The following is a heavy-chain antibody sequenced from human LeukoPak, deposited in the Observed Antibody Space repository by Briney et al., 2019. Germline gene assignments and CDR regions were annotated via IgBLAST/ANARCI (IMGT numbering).Heavy chain of an antibody. CDR1: GFTFRTYW. J-gene: IGHJ4*02. V-gene: IGHV3-7*01. CDR3: ARDSSGYQ. Sequence: PGGSLRLSCAASGFTFRTYWMSWVRQAPGKGLEWVANIKEDGSEKYYEDSVKGRFTISRDNAKNSLYLEMNSLRVEDTAMYYCARDSSGYQWGQGTLVTVSS. D-gene: IGHD3-22*01. CDR2: IKEDGSEK.